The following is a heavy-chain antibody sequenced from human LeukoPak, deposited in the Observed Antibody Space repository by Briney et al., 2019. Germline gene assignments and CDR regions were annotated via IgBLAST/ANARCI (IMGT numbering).Heavy chain of an antibody. CDR3: TTVTRSLLWGLDV. CDR2: IKSNSDGGTA. D-gene: IGHD2-15*01. Sequence: GGSLRLSCAASGFTFSDYEMNWVRQAPGKGLEWVGRIKSNSDGGTADYGAPVKGRFTISRDDSKNTLYLQMNSLKTEDTAVYHCTTVTRSLLWGLDVWGQGTTVTVSS. J-gene: IGHJ6*02. V-gene: IGHV3-15*01. CDR1: GFTFSDYE.